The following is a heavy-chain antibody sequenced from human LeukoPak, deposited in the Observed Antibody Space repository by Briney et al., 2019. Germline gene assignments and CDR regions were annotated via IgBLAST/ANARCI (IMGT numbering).Heavy chain of an antibody. V-gene: IGHV4-59*01. J-gene: IGHJ1*01. CDR3: ARGEYDPSGYYSGFQY. CDR2: IYNSGST. Sequence: PSETLSLTCTVSGGSISSYYWSWIRQPPGKGLEWIGYIYNSGSTNYNPSLKSRVTISVDTSKNQFSLKLNSVTAADTAVYYCARGEYDPSGYYSGFQYWGQGTLVTVSP. D-gene: IGHD3-22*01. CDR1: GGSISSYY.